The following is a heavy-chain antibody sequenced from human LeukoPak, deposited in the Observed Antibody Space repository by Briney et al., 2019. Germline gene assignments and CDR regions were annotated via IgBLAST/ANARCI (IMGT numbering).Heavy chain of an antibody. Sequence: PSETLSLTCTVSGGSISSYYWSWIRQPPGKGLEWTGYIYHSGSTYYNPSLKSRVTISVDRSKNQFSLKLSSVTAADTAVYYCARGTVTTSRWYFDLWGRGTLVTVSS. CDR3: ARGTVTTSRWYFDL. V-gene: IGHV4-59*12. CDR2: IYHSGST. D-gene: IGHD4-17*01. J-gene: IGHJ2*01. CDR1: GGSISSYY.